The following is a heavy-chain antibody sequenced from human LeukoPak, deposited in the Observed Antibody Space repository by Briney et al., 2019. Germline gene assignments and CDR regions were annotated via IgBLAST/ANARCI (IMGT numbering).Heavy chain of an antibody. D-gene: IGHD5-24*01. CDR1: GHSISTNNF. CDR3: ARGRSSWFDP. CDR2: IYTSGST. J-gene: IGHJ5*02. V-gene: IGHV4-61*02. Sequence: SETLSLTCSVSGHSISTNNFWAWIRQPAGKGLEWIGRIYTSGSTNYNPSLKSRVTISVDTSKNQFSLKLSSVTAADTAVYYCARGRSSWFDPWGQGTLVTVSS.